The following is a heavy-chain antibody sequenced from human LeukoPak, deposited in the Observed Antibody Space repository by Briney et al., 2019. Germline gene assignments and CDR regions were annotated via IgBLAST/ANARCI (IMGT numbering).Heavy chain of an antibody. Sequence: PGGSLRLSCAASGFTFSSYAMSWVRQAPGKGLEWVSAISGSSGSTYYADSVKGRFTVSRDDSKSTLYLQMNSLRAEDTAVYYCAREVVPQDNWFDPWGQGTLVTVSS. V-gene: IGHV3-23*01. J-gene: IGHJ5*02. CDR1: GFTFSSYA. D-gene: IGHD2-15*01. CDR3: AREVVPQDNWFDP. CDR2: ISGSSGST.